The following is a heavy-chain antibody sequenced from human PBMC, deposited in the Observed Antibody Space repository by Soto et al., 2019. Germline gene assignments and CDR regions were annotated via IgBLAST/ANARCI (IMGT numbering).Heavy chain of an antibody. CDR3: ARDPCPHSSSSRWFDP. V-gene: IGHV1-69*12. CDR2: IIPIFGTA. D-gene: IGHD6-13*01. Sequence: QVQLVQSGAEVKKPGSSVKVSCKASGGTFSSYAISWVRQAPGQGLEWMGGIIPIFGTANYAQKFQGRVTITADESTSTAYLELSSRRSEDTAVYYCARDPCPHSSSSRWFDPWGQGSLVTVSS. CDR1: GGTFSSYA. J-gene: IGHJ5*02.